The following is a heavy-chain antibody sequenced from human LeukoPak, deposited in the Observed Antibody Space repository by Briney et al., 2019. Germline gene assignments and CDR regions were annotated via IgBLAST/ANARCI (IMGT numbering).Heavy chain of an antibody. V-gene: IGHV1-2*02. CDR3: ARAYSSSSSFDY. J-gene: IGHJ4*02. CDR2: INPNSGGT. D-gene: IGHD6-6*01. Sequence: ASVKVSCKASGYTFTGYYMHWVRQAPGQGLEWMGWINPNSGGTNYAQKLQGRVTMTTDTSTSTAYMELRSLRSDDTAVYYCARAYSSSSSFDYWGQGTLVTVSS. CDR1: GYTFTGYY.